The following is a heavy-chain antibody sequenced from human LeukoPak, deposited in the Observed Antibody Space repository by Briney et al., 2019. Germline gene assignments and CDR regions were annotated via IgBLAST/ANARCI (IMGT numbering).Heavy chain of an antibody. CDR1: GFTFDDYG. Sequence: PGGSLRLSCAASGFTFDDYGMSWVRQAPGKGLEWVSGINWNGGCTGYADSVKGRFTISRDNAKNSLYLQMNSLRAEDTALYYCARDVLLWFGEGYYYMDVWGKGTTVTVSS. J-gene: IGHJ6*03. D-gene: IGHD3-10*01. V-gene: IGHV3-20*04. CDR2: INWNGGCT. CDR3: ARDVLLWFGEGYYYMDV.